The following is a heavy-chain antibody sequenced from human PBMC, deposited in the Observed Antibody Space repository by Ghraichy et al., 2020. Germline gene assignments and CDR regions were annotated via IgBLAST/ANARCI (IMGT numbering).Heavy chain of an antibody. V-gene: IGHV3-30*04. D-gene: IGHD2-2*01. J-gene: IGHJ6*02. CDR2: ISYDGSNK. CDR3: ARDLGDGCSSTSCLKPDIRSYYGMDV. CDR1: GFTFSSYA. Sequence: GGSLRLSCAASGFTFSSYAMHWVRQAPGKGLEWVAVISYDGSNKYYADSVKGRFTISRDNSKNTLYLQMNSLRAEDTAVYYCARDLGDGCSSTSCLKPDIRSYYGMDVWGQGTTVTVSS.